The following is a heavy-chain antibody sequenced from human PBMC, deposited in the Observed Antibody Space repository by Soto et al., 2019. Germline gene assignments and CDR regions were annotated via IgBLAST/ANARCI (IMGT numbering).Heavy chain of an antibody. CDR3: APHTLDTGMPSGY. D-gene: IGHD5-18*01. Sequence: ASLKVSCKASGYTFTNYGVSWVRRAPGQGLEWMGWIGGYKGNTNYAQKLQGRVTLTTDTSTSTAYMELRSLRSDDTAVYYCAPHTLDTGMPSGYWGQGTLVTVSS. J-gene: IGHJ4*02. V-gene: IGHV1-18*01. CDR1: GYTFTNYG. CDR2: IGGYKGNT.